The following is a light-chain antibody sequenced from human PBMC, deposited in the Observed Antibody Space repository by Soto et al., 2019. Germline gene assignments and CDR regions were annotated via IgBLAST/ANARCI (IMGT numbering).Light chain of an antibody. V-gene: IGLV2-8*01. CDR1: SSDVGGYNY. CDR2: QVY. J-gene: IGLJ2*01. CDR3: SSQAGSDSLMV. Sequence: QSALTQPASVSGSLGQWITISCTGTSSDVGGYNYVSWYQHHPGKAPKLIIYQVYSRPSGVPDRFSGSKSANTASLTVSGLQDEDEAEYYCSSQAGSDSLMVFGGGTKLTVL.